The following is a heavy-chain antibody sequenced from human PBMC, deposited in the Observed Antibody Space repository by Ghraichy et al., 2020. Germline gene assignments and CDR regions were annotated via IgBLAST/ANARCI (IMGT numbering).Heavy chain of an antibody. J-gene: IGHJ3*02. CDR2: INRDGNTT. V-gene: IGHV3-74*01. D-gene: IGHD2-2*01. CDR3: ARGNSSTSRYGGAFDI. Sequence: GGSLRLSCAASGFPFSTYWMDWVRQAPGKGLVWVSRINRDGNTTNYADSVKGRFTISRDNAKNTLYLQMNSLRAEDTAVYCCARGNSSTSRYGGAFDIWGRGTMVTVSS. CDR1: GFPFSTYW.